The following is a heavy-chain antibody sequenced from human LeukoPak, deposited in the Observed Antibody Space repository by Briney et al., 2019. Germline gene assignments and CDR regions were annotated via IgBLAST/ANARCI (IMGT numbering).Heavy chain of an antibody. V-gene: IGHV1-69*13. CDR3: ARDNSTATYYYDSSGPGWAFDI. CDR1: GGTSSSYA. CDR2: IIPIFGTA. Sequence: SVKVSCKASGGTSSSYAISWVRQATGQGLEWMGGIIPIFGTANYAQKFQGRVTITADESTSTAYMELSSLRSEDTAVYYCARDNSTATYYYDSSGPGWAFDIWGQGTMVTVSS. J-gene: IGHJ3*02. D-gene: IGHD3-22*01.